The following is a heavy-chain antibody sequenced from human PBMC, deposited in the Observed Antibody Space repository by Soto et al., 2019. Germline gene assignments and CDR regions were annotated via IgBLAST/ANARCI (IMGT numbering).Heavy chain of an antibody. CDR2: IWYDGSNK. D-gene: IGHD3-22*01. J-gene: IGHJ4*02. CDR1: GFTFSSYG. Sequence: XESLRLSCAASGFTFSSYGMHWVRQAPGKGLEWVAVIWYDGSNKYYADSVKGRFTISRDNSKNTLYLQMNSLRAEDTAVYYCARVGANYYDSSGYYFDYWGQGTLVTVSS. V-gene: IGHV3-33*01. CDR3: ARVGANYYDSSGYYFDY.